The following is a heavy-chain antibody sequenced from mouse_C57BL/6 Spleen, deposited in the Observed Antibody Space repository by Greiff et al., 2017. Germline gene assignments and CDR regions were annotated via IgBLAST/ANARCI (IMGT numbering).Heavy chain of an antibody. V-gene: IGHV1-82*01. Sequence: VQLQQSGPELVKPGASVKISCKASGYAFSSSWMNWVKQRPGKGLEWIGRIYPGDGDTNYNGKFKGKATLTADKSSSTAYMQLSRLTSEDSAVYFCARGYYGSSYSLYAMDYWGQGTSVTVSS. CDR1: GYAFSSSW. CDR3: ARGYYGSSYSLYAMDY. CDR2: IYPGDGDT. D-gene: IGHD1-1*01. J-gene: IGHJ4*01.